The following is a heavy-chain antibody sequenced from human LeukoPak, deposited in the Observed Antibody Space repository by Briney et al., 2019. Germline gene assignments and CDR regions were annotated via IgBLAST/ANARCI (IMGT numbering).Heavy chain of an antibody. CDR3: ARGPIRDYGGNSGDY. CDR1: GFTFSSYA. J-gene: IGHJ4*02. CDR2: ISSNGGST. V-gene: IGHV3-64*01. Sequence: GGSLRLSCAASGFTFSSYAMHWVRQAPGKGLEYVSAISSNGGSTYYANSVKGRFTIARDNSKNTLYLQMGSLRAEDMAVYYCARGPIRDYGGNSGDYWGQGTLVTVSS. D-gene: IGHD4-23*01.